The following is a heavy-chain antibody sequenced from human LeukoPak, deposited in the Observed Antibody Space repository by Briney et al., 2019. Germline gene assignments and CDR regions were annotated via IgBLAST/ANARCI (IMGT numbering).Heavy chain of an antibody. V-gene: IGHV3-23*01. CDR2: ISDSGGRT. Sequence: GGSLRLSCAVSGITLSNYGMSWVRQTPGKGLEWVAGISDSGGRTNYADSVKGRFTISRDNSKNTLYLQMNSLRAEDTAVYYCAKDQGSGSSWYPNYYYYGMDVWGQGTTVTVSS. J-gene: IGHJ6*02. D-gene: IGHD6-13*01. CDR3: AKDQGSGSSWYPNYYYYGMDV. CDR1: GITLSNYG.